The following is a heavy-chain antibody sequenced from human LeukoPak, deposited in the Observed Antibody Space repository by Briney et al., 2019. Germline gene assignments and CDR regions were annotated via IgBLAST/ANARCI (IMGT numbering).Heavy chain of an antibody. J-gene: IGHJ3*02. CDR1: GLTFSTFG. V-gene: IGHV3-30*18. CDR3: AKEGCGGDCYSLAFDI. D-gene: IGHD2-21*02. Sequence: SGGSLRLSCAASGLTFSTFGMHWVRQAPGKGLEWVAVISYDGSDKDYADSVKGRFTISRDDSKNTLYLQMNSLRAEDTAVYYCAKEGCGGDCYSLAFDIRGQGTMVTVSS. CDR2: ISYDGSDK.